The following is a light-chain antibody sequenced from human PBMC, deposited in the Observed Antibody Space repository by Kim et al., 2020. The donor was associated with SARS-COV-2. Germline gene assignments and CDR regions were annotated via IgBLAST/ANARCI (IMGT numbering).Light chain of an antibody. J-gene: IGKJ2*01. V-gene: IGKV3-20*01. CDR3: QQYDRSPYT. Sequence: IVLTQSPGTLSLSPGARATLSCRASQSVASNHLAWFQQKPGQAPRLLIYGTSSRATGIPDRFSASESGTDFTLTISRLEPEDFAVYYCQQYDRSPYTFGQGPKLEIK. CDR1: QSVASNH. CDR2: GTS.